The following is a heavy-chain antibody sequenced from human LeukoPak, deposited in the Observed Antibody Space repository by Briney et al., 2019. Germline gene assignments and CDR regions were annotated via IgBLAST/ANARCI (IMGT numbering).Heavy chain of an antibody. V-gene: IGHV3-23*01. J-gene: IGHJ4*02. Sequence: PGGSLRLSCAASGFTFSSDSMTWVRQAPGKGLEWVSTISGSGVSTFYADSVKGRFTISRDNSKNTLYLHMNSLSAEDTAVYCCAKDSFSSRWGQGTLVTVSS. D-gene: IGHD2-2*01. CDR2: ISGSGVST. CDR1: GFTFSSDS. CDR3: AKDSFSSR.